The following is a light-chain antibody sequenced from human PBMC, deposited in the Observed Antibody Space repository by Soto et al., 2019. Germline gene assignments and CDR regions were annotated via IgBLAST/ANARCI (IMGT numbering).Light chain of an antibody. CDR2: WAS. CDR1: LNVFFSRNNKSS. J-gene: IGKJ4*01. CDR3: QQANSFPLT. Sequence: DIVMTQSPDSLAVSLGERATLSCKSSLNVFFSRNNKSSLAWYQLKPRQPPKALIYWASIRESGVPDRFSGSGSGTDFTLTISSLQAEDVAIYYCQQANSFPLTFGGGTKVEIK. V-gene: IGKV4-1*01.